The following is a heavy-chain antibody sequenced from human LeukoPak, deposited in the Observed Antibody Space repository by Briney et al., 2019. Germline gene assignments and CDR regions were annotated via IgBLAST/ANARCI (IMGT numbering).Heavy chain of an antibody. J-gene: IGHJ5*02. V-gene: IGHV1-2*02. CDR3: ATQATSGWHFS. CDR2: SNPNSGGT. D-gene: IGHD6-19*01. CDR1: GYTFTGYY. Sequence: GASVKVSCKASGYTFTGYYMHWVRQAPGQGPEWMGWSNPNSGGTNYAQKFQGRVTMTRDTSLSTVYMELSRLRSDDTAVYYCATQATSGWHFSWGQGTLVTVSS.